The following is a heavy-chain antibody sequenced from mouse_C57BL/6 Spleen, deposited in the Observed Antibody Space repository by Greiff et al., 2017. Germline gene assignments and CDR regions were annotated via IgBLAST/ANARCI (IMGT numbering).Heavy chain of an antibody. CDR3: AVITTGY. CDR2: INPSTGGT. J-gene: IGHJ2*01. V-gene: IGHV1-42*01. CDR1: GYSFTGYY. D-gene: IGHD1-1*01. Sequence: EVQLQQSGPELVKPGASVKISCKASGYSFTGYYMNWVKQSPEKSLEWIGEINPSTGGTTYNQKFKATATLTVDKSSSTAYMQLKSLTSEDSAVYYCAVITTGYWGQGTTLTVSS.